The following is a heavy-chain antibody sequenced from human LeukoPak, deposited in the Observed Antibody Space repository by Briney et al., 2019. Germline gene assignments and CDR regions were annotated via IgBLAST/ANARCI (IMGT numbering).Heavy chain of an antibody. V-gene: IGHV3-53*01. Sequence: GGSLRLSCAASEFIVSINYMTWVRQAPGKGLEWVSLIYSRGDTKYADSVKGRFTISRDNAKNSLYLQMNSLRAEDTAVYYCARTGSSFSFGDYWGQGTLVTVSS. D-gene: IGHD1-1*01. J-gene: IGHJ4*02. CDR1: EFIVSINY. CDR3: ARTGSSFSFGDY. CDR2: IYSRGDT.